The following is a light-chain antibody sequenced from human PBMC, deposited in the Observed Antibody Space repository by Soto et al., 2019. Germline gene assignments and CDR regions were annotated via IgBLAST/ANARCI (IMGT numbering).Light chain of an antibody. CDR2: GPS. J-gene: IGKJ4*01. V-gene: IGKV3-15*01. Sequence: EVVLTHSQATLSFSPVEKAKLSFMASQDINTYLGWYTPKPGQPPRLLIYGPSTRATGIPARFSGSGSGTEFTLTISSLQSEDFAVYYCQKYNNWPLTCGGGTKGDLK. CDR1: QDINTY. CDR3: QKYNNWPLT.